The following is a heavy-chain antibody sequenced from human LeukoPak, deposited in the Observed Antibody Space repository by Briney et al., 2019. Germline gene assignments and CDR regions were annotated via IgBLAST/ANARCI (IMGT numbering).Heavy chain of an antibody. V-gene: IGHV5-10-1*01. J-gene: IGHJ4*02. Sequence: GESLKISCKGSGYSFTSNWISWVRQMPGKGLEWMGRIDPSDSYTNYSPSFQGHVTISADKSISTAYLQWSSLKASDTAMYYCASSFGGVIVPFDYWGQGTLVTVSS. CDR3: ASSFGGVIVPFDY. CDR1: GYSFTSNW. CDR2: IDPSDSYT. D-gene: IGHD3-16*02.